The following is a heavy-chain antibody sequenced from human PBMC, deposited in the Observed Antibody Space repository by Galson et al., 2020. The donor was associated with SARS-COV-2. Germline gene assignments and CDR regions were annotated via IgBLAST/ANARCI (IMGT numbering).Heavy chain of an antibody. D-gene: IGHD3-3*01. CDR3: ARDDFWSGPGLFDS. J-gene: IGHJ4*02. V-gene: IGHV3-48*03. CDR1: GFTFRSYE. Sequence: TGGSLRLSCAVSGFTFRSYEMNWVRQAPGKAPEWLSYINTDGSSISYADSVKGRFTISRDNAKNSLYLHMSSLRVEDTALYYCARDDFWSGPGLFDSWGQGTLVTVSS. CDR2: INTDGSSI.